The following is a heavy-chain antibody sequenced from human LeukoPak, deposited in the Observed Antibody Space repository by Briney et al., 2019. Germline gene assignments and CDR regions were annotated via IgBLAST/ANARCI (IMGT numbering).Heavy chain of an antibody. J-gene: IGHJ4*02. CDR1: GFTFSDAW. D-gene: IGHD6-25*01. CDR2: IKSKIEGGTI. V-gene: IGHV3-15*01. Sequence: GGSLRLSCVASGFTFSDAWMSWVRQAPGKGLEWVGRIKSKIEGGTIAYGAPVKGRFTISRDDSRNTLYLQMNSQTTKDTAVYYCTTRRQGGCWGEGTLVTVS. CDR3: TTRRQGGC.